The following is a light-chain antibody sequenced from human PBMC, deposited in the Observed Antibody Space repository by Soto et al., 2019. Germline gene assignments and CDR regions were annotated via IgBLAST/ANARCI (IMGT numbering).Light chain of an antibody. CDR1: SREVGSYNL. J-gene: IGLJ1*01. Sequence: QSALTQPASVSGSPGQSITISCTGTSREVGSYNLVSWYQQHPGKAPKLMIYEGSKRPSGVSNRFSGPKSGNTASLTISGLQAEDEADYYCCSYAGSSTFGDYVFGTGTKLTVL. V-gene: IGLV2-23*03. CDR3: CSYAGSSTFGDYV. CDR2: EGS.